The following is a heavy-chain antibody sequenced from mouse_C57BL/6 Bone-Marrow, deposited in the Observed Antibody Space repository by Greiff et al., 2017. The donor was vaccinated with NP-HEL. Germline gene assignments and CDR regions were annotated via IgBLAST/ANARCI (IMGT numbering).Heavy chain of an antibody. D-gene: IGHD1-1*01. V-gene: IGHV1-42*01. CDR2: INPSTGGT. J-gene: IGHJ1*03. CDR3: ARGGYYGSRVDWYFDV. Sequence: EVKVVESGPELVKPGASVKISCKASGYSFTGYYMNWVKQSPEKSLEWIGEINPSTGGTTYNQKFKAKATLTVDKSSSTAYMQLKSLTSEDSAVYYCARGGYYGSRVDWYFDVWGTGTTVTVSS. CDR1: GYSFTGYY.